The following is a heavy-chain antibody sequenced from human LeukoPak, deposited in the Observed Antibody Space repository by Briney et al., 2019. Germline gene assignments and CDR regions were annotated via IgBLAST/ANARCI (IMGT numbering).Heavy chain of an antibody. J-gene: IGHJ6*02. CDR2: INWNGGRS. V-gene: IGHV3-20*04. Sequence: PGGSLRLSCAASGFTFDDYGMNWVRQAPGKGLEWVSGINWNGGRSGYADSVKGRFTISRDISKRILYLQMNSLRAEDTAVYYCARRPLYDSSGINYYYAMDIWGQGTTVTVSS. CDR1: GFTFDDYG. CDR3: ARRPLYDSSGINYYYAMDI. D-gene: IGHD3-22*01.